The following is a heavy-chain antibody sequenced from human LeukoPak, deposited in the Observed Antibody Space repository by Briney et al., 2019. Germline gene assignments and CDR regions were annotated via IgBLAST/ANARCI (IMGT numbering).Heavy chain of an antibody. Sequence: PSETLSLTCTVSGGAISGRRDYWGWIRQPPGKGLEWIGSIYYSGSTYYNPSLKSRVTISVDTSKNQFSLKLSSVTAADTAVYYCIVVVTAPLAIYYGMDVWGQGTTVTVSS. CDR1: GGAISGRRDY. CDR3: IVVVTAPLAIYYGMDV. V-gene: IGHV4-39*01. J-gene: IGHJ6*02. CDR2: IYYSGST. D-gene: IGHD2-21*02.